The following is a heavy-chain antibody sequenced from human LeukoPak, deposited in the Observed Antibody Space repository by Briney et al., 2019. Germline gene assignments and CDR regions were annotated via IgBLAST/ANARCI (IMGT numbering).Heavy chain of an antibody. Sequence: ASVKVSCKASGCSFTGYYMHWVRQAPGQGLEWMGWINPNTGGTNFAQKFQDRVTMTRDTSISTAYMELSRLRSDDTAVYYCARDLEVRGVSYSFDYWGQGTLVTVSS. CDR3: ARDLEVRGVSYSFDY. V-gene: IGHV1-2*02. D-gene: IGHD3-10*01. J-gene: IGHJ4*02. CDR2: INPNTGGT. CDR1: GCSFTGYY.